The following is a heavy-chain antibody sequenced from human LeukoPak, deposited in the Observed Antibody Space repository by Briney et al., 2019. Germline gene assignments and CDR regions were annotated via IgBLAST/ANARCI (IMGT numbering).Heavy chain of an antibody. J-gene: IGHJ5*02. V-gene: IGHV1-18*01. CDR3: ARDHYDILTGYYEGWFDP. D-gene: IGHD3-9*01. Sequence: GASVKVSCKASGYTFTSYGISWVRQAPGQGLEWMGWISAYNGNTNYAQKLQGRVTMTTDTSTSTAYMELRSLRSEDTAVYYCARDHYDILTGYYEGWFDPWGQGTLVTVSS. CDR2: ISAYNGNT. CDR1: GYTFTSYG.